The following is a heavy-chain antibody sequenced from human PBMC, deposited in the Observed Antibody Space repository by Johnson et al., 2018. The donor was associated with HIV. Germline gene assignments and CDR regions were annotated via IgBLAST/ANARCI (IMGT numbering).Heavy chain of an antibody. CDR2: ISYDGSNK. Sequence: VQLVESGGGLVQPGGSLKLSCAASAFTFSSYAMHWVRQAPGKGLEWVAVISYDGSNKYYADSVKGRFTISRDNSKNSLYLQMNSLRTEDTALYYCAKDASGSYSRAQSISDAFDIWGQGTMVTVSS. V-gene: IGHV3-30*04. CDR1: AFTFSSYA. D-gene: IGHD1-26*01. J-gene: IGHJ3*02. CDR3: AKDASGSYSRAQSISDAFDI.